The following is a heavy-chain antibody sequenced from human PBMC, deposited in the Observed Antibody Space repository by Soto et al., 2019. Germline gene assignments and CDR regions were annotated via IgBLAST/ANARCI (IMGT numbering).Heavy chain of an antibody. CDR3: AKESAPFTMIY. V-gene: IGHV3-30*18. D-gene: IGHD3-22*01. Sequence: GGSLRLSCAASGFTFSSYGMHWVRQAPGKGLEWVAVISYDGSNKYYADSVKGRFTISRDNSKNTLYLQMNSLRAEDTAVYYCAKESAPFTMIYWGQGTLVTVSS. CDR2: ISYDGSNK. CDR1: GFTFSSYG. J-gene: IGHJ4*02.